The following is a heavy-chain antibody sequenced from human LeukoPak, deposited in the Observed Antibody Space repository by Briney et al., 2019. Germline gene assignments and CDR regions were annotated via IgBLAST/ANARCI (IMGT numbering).Heavy chain of an antibody. D-gene: IGHD4-17*01. CDR3: ARDPMTTVTASSTKTFDY. Sequence: SVKVSCKASGGTFSSYAISWVRQAPGQGLEWMGGIIPIFGTANYAQKFQGRVTITADESTGTAYMELSSLRSEDTAVYYCARDPMTTVTASSTKTFDYWGQGTLVTVSS. V-gene: IGHV1-69*13. CDR1: GGTFSSYA. J-gene: IGHJ4*02. CDR2: IIPIFGTA.